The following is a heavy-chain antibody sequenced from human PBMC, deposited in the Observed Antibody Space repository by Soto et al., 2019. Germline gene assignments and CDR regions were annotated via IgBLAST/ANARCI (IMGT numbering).Heavy chain of an antibody. CDR2: IYYSGST. Sequence: SETLSLTCTVSGGSISSYYWSWIRQPPGKGLEWIGYIYYSGSTNYNPSLKSRVTISVDTSKNQFSLKLSSVTAADTAVYYCARQYYGDYEGIAFDIWGQGTMVTVSS. V-gene: IGHV4-59*08. CDR1: GGSISSYY. D-gene: IGHD4-17*01. J-gene: IGHJ3*02. CDR3: ARQYYGDYEGIAFDI.